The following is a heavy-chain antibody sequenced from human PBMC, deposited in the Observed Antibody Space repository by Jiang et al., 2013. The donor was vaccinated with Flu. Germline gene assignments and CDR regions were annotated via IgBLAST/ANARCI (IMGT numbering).Heavy chain of an antibody. D-gene: IGHD3-22*01. J-gene: IGHJ3*02. Sequence: GAEVKKPGESLKISCKGSGYSFTSYWIGWVRQMPGKGLEWMGIIYPGDSDTRYSPSFQGQVTISADKSISTAYLQWSSLKASDTAMYYCARHLFAYYYDSSGYYDAFDIWGQGTMVTVSS. CDR1: GYSFTSYW. CDR2: IYPGDSDT. V-gene: IGHV5-51*01. CDR3: ARHLFAYYYDSSGYYDAFDI.